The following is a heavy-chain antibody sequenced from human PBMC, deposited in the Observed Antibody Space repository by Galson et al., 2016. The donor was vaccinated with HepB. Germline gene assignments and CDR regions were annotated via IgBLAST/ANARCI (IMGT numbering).Heavy chain of an antibody. Sequence: QSGAEVKQPGESLTISCEGSGYRFTTYWIGWVRQMPAKGLEWMGTIYPGDSDIRYSPSFQGHVTISADKSTAYLQWSSLKASDTAMYYCARLQQDCIGTTCYTRHFDYWGQGTLVTVSS. CDR3: ARLQQDCIGTTCYTRHFDY. CDR1: GYRFTTYW. V-gene: IGHV5-51*03. D-gene: IGHD2-2*02. CDR2: IYPGDSDI. J-gene: IGHJ4*02.